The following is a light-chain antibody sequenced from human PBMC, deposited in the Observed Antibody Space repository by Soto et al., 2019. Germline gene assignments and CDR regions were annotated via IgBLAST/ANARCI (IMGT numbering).Light chain of an antibody. CDR1: QSVLDNSTNKSY. Sequence: VLTQSPSSLAVSLGERATVNCRSSQSVLDNSTNKSYLAWYQKKPGPPPKLLVHWASVREAGVPDRFSGGGSGTDFNLTISSLQAEDVAVYYCHQYYTTPQTFGQGTQLEIK. CDR3: HQYYTTPQT. CDR2: WAS. V-gene: IGKV4-1*01. J-gene: IGKJ2*01.